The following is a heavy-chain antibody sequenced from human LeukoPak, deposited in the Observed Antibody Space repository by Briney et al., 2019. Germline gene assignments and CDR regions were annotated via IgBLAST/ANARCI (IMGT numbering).Heavy chain of an antibody. CDR3: ASSRYSGSSRALGDY. V-gene: IGHV3-30*19. CDR1: GFTFSSYG. Sequence: GGSLRLSCAASGFTFSSYGMHWVRQAPGKGLEWVAVISYDGSNKYYADSVKGRFTISRDNSKNTLYLQMNSLRAEDTVVYYCASSRYSGSSRALGDYWGQGTLVTVSS. D-gene: IGHD1-26*01. CDR2: ISYDGSNK. J-gene: IGHJ4*02.